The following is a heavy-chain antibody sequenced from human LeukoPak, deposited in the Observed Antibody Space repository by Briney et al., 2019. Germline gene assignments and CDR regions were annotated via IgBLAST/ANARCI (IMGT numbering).Heavy chain of an antibody. Sequence: PGGSLRLSCAASGFTFSSYSMNWVRQAPGKGLEWISTISGSGGGTYYADSVKGRFTTSRDNSKNTLSLQMNSLRAEDTAVYHCAKGLVGTEYFQHWGQGTLVTVSS. D-gene: IGHD2-8*02. CDR3: AKGLVGTEYFQH. J-gene: IGHJ1*01. CDR1: GFTFSSYS. V-gene: IGHV3-23*01. CDR2: ISGSGGGT.